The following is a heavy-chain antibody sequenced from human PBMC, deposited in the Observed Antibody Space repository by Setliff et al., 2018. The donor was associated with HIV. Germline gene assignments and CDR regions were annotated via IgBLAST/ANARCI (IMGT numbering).Heavy chain of an antibody. D-gene: IGHD3-10*01. CDR2: MNPNSGVS. Sequence: GASVKVSCKASATFTNVDIHWLRRATGQGLEWMGWMNPNSGVSGYGQKFQGRVTMTGDTSISTAYMELSSLTSEDTAVYYCARGKGVGGVIITGGLDVWGKGTTVTVSS. V-gene: IGHV1-8*01. CDR3: ARGKGVGGVIITGGLDV. CDR1: ATFTNVD. J-gene: IGHJ6*04.